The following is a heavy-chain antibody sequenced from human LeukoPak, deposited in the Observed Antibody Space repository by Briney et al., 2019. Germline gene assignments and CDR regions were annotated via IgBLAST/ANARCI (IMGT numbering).Heavy chain of an antibody. CDR1: GGSISSYY. D-gene: IGHD6-13*01. CDR2: IYYSGST. J-gene: IGHJ3*02. CDR3: ARGQQLDWAFDI. Sequence: SETLSLTCTVSGGSISSYYWSWIRQPPGKGLEWIGYIYYSGSTNHNPSLKSRVTISVDTSKNQFSLKLSSVTAADTAVYYCARGQQLDWAFDIWGQGTMVTVSS. V-gene: IGHV4-59*01.